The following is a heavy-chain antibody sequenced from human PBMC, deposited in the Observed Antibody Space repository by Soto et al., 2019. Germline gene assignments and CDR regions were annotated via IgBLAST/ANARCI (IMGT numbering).Heavy chain of an antibody. D-gene: IGHD3-10*01. CDR2: IYYSGST. V-gene: IGHV4-39*01. J-gene: IGHJ6*02. Sequence: PSETLSLTCTVPGGSISSSSYYWGWIRQPPGKGLEWIGSIYYSGSTYYNPSLKSRVTISVDTSKNQFSLKLSSVTAADTAVYYCARRGYGSDRTIYGMDVWGQGTTVTVSS. CDR1: GGSISSSSYY. CDR3: ARRGYGSDRTIYGMDV.